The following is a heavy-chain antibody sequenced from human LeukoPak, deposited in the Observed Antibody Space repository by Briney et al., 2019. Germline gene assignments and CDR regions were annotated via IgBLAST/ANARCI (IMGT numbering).Heavy chain of an antibody. V-gene: IGHV3-30*04. CDR1: GFAFSTYT. CDR2: ISYDGSNK. Sequence: GGSLRLSCAASGFAFSTYTIHWVRQAPGKGLEWVAVISYDGSNKYYADPVKGRFTISRDNSKNTLYLQMNSLRAEDTAVYYCARIKEVIPIFGSKRGSWYFDLWGRGTLVTVSS. J-gene: IGHJ2*01. CDR3: ARIKEVIPIFGSKRGSWYFDL. D-gene: IGHD3-3*01.